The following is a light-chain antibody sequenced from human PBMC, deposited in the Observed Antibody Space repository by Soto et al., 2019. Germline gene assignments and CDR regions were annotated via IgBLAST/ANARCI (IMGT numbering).Light chain of an antibody. Sequence: EIVLTQSPGTLSLSPGERATLSCRASQSVGSNYLAWYQQKPGQAPRVLIYGASSRATGIPDRFSGSGSGEDFTLTISRLEPEYFAVYYRQQYTTSPFTFGPGTKVDIK. J-gene: IGKJ3*01. CDR3: QQYTTSPFT. V-gene: IGKV3-20*01. CDR1: QSVGSNY. CDR2: GAS.